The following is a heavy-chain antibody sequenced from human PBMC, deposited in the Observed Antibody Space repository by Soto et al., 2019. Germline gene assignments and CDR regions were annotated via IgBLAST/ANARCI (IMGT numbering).Heavy chain of an antibody. D-gene: IGHD3-3*01. V-gene: IGHV3-7*01. J-gene: IGHJ6*02. CDR1: GFTFSSYW. Sequence: GGSLRLSCADSGFTFSSYWMSWVRQAQGKGLEWVDNIKQDGSEKYYVDSVKGRFTISRDNAKNSLYLQMNSLRAEDTAVYYCARDFGDAYYYFYGMDVWGQGTTVTVSS. CDR2: IKQDGSEK. CDR3: ARDFGDAYYYFYGMDV.